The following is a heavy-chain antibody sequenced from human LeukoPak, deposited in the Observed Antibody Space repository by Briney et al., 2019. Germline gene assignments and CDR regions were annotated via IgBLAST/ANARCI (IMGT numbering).Heavy chain of an antibody. CDR1: GFTFSSYS. CDR3: ARDWDPWGSCRYTGD. V-gene: IGHV3-21*01. Sequence: GGSLRLSCAASGFTFSSYSMNWVRQAPGKGLEWVSSISSSSSYIYYADSVKGRFTISRDNAKNSLYLQMNSLRAEDTAVYYCARDWDPWGSCRYTGDWGQGTLVTVSS. D-gene: IGHD3-16*02. J-gene: IGHJ4*02. CDR2: ISSSSSYI.